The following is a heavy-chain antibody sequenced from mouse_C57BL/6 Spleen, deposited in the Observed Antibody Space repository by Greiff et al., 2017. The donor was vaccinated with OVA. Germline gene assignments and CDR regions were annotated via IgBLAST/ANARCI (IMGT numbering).Heavy chain of an antibody. CDR2: IWSGGST. CDR1: GFSLTSYG. Sequence: VHLVESGPGLVQPSQSLSITCTVSGFSLTSYGVHWVRQSPGKGLEWLGVIWSGGSTDYNAAFISRLSISKDNSKSQVFFKMNSLQADDTAIYYCARNDYDGDYYAMDYWGQGTSVTVSS. V-gene: IGHV2-2*01. CDR3: ARNDYDGDYYAMDY. D-gene: IGHD2-4*01. J-gene: IGHJ4*01.